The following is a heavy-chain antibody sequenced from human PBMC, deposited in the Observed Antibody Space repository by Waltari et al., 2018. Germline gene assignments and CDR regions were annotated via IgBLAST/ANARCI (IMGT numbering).Heavy chain of an antibody. V-gene: IGHV4-34*01. Sequence: QVQLQQWGAGLLEPSETLSITCAISNGPFNGYYWSWIRQPPGKGLEWIGEVDHSGSANYSPSLKSRATISFNTSQKQFSLTLTTVTAADTAEYYCARDARDWESITNSYFDSWGQGTLVAVSS. D-gene: IGHD2-21*01. CDR3: ARDARDWESITNSYFDS. CDR2: VDHSGSA. J-gene: IGHJ4*02. CDR1: NGPFNGYY.